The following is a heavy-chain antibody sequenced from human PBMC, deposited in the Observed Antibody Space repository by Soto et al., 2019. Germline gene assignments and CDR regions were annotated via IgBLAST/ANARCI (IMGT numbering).Heavy chain of an antibody. J-gene: IGHJ3*02. D-gene: IGHD6-19*01. Sequence: KTSETLSLTCAVYGRSFSGYYWSWIRQPPGKGLEWIGEINHSGSTNYNPSLKSRVTISVDTSKNQFSLKLSSVTAADTAVYYCARGSRSGWQLNAFDIWGQGTMVTVSS. CDR1: GRSFSGYY. V-gene: IGHV4-34*01. CDR2: INHSGST. CDR3: ARGSRSGWQLNAFDI.